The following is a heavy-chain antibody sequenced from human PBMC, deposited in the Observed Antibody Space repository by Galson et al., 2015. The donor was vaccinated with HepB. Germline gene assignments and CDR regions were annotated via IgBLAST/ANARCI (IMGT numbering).Heavy chain of an antibody. V-gene: IGHV3-74*01. D-gene: IGHD3-10*01. Sequence: SLRLSCAASGFTFSSYWLHWVRHGPGKGLVWVSRIKSDGTLTNYADSVKGRFTISRDNAKNTLYLQMNSLGAEDTAIYFCARATSYYGSGTYYKGPVYYFDYWGQGTLVTVSS. CDR1: GFTFSSYW. CDR3: ARATSYYGSGTYYKGPVYYFDY. J-gene: IGHJ4*02. CDR2: IKSDGTLT.